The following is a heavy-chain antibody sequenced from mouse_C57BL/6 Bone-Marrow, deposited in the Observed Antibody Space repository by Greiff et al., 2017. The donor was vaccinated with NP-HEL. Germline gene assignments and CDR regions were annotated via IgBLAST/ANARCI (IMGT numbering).Heavy chain of an antibody. CDR1: GYTFTSYW. J-gene: IGHJ2*01. CDR2: IDPSDSYT. Sequence: QVQLQQPGAELVMPGASVKLSCKASGYTFTSYWMHWVKQRPGQGLEWIGEIDPSDSYTNYNQKFKGKSTLTVDKSSSTAYMQLSSLTSEDSAVYYCARSGGLLRFSFDYWGQGTTLTVSS. CDR3: ARSGGLLRFSFDY. D-gene: IGHD2-3*01. V-gene: IGHV1-69*01.